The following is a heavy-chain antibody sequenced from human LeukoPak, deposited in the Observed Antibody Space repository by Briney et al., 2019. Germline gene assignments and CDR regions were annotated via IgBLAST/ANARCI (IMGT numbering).Heavy chain of an antibody. CDR2: INHSGST. D-gene: IGHD3-3*01. J-gene: IGHJ4*02. CDR1: GGSFSGYY. Sequence: PSETLSLTCAVYGGSFSGYYWSWIRQPPGKGLEWIGEINHSGSTNYNPSLKSRVTISVDTSKNLFSLKLSSVTAADTAVYYCARGVLRFLEWLNRGDYFDYWGQGTLVTVSS. V-gene: IGHV4-34*01. CDR3: ARGVLRFLEWLNRGDYFDY.